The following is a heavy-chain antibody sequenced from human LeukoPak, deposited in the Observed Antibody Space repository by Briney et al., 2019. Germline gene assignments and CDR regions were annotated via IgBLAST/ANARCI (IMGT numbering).Heavy chain of an antibody. CDR3: ARDKPTTRHFDY. CDR2: IIPNSGGA. V-gene: IGHV1-2*02. J-gene: IGHJ4*02. CDR1: GYTFTGYY. D-gene: IGHD5-12*01. Sequence: ASVKVSCKASGYTFTGYYMHWVRQAPGQGLEWMGWIIPNSGGANYAQRFQGRVTMTRDTSISTAYMELSSLRSDDTAVYYCARDKPTTRHFDYWGQGTLVTVSS.